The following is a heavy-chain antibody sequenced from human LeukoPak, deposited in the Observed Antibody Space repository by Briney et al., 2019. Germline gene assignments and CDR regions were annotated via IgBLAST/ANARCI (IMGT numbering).Heavy chain of an antibody. CDR1: GGTFSSYT. J-gene: IGHJ4*02. Sequence: SVKVSCKASGGTFSSYTISWVRQAPGQGLEWMGRIIPILGIANYAQKFQGRVTITADKSTSTAYMELSGLRSEDTAVYYCARGTTGTTAFFYFDYWGQGTLVTVSS. V-gene: IGHV1-69*02. CDR2: IIPILGIA. CDR3: ARGTTGTTAFFYFDY. D-gene: IGHD1-7*01.